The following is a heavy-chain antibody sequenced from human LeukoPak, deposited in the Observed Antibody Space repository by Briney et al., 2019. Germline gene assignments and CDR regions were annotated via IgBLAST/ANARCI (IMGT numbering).Heavy chain of an antibody. V-gene: IGHV1-2*04. Sequence: GASVKVSCKASGYTFTGYYMHWVRQAPGQGLEWMGWINPNSGGTNYAQKFQGWVTMTRDTSISTAYMELSRLRSDDTAVYYCARDRHEYSYAMYYFDYWGQGTLVTVSS. CDR2: INPNSGGT. D-gene: IGHD5-18*01. CDR1: GYTFTGYY. CDR3: ARDRHEYSYAMYYFDY. J-gene: IGHJ4*02.